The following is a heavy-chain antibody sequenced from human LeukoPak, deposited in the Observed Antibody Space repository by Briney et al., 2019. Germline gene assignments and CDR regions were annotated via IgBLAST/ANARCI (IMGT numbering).Heavy chain of an antibody. V-gene: IGHV1-3*01. Sequence: ASVKVSCKASGYTFTSCAMHWVRQAPGQRLEWMGWINAGNGNTKYSQKFQGRVTITRDTSASTAYMELSSLRSEDTAVYYCARLSGGVRGVIIDYWGQGTLVTVSS. CDR3: ARLSGGVRGVIIDY. J-gene: IGHJ4*02. D-gene: IGHD3-10*01. CDR1: GYTFTSCA. CDR2: INAGNGNT.